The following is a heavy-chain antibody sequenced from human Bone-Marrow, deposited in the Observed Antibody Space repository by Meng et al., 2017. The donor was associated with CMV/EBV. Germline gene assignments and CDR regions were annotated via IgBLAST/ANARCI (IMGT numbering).Heavy chain of an antibody. J-gene: IGHJ4*02. D-gene: IGHD2-2*01. CDR3: ARIPKKYCSSTSCYLGWDY. V-gene: IGHV1-2*02. Sequence: FTGYYMHWVRQAPGQGLEWMGWINPNSGGTNYAQKFQGRVTMTRDTSISTAYMELSRLRSDDTAVYYCARIPKKYCSSTSCYLGWDYWGQGTLVTVSS. CDR2: INPNSGGT. CDR1: FTGYY.